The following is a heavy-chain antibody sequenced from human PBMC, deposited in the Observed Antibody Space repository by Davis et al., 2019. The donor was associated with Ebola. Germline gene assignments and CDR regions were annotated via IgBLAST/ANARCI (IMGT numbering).Heavy chain of an antibody. CDR3: TRHVSGDFWYFDL. CDR1: GFSVSDNY. V-gene: IGHV3-53*01. D-gene: IGHD4-17*01. Sequence: PGGSLRLSCAASGFSVSDNYMSWVRQAPGKGLEWVSVIYSGGNTIYADSVKGRLTISRDNSKNTLYLQMNSLRAEDTAVYYCTRHVSGDFWYFDLWGRGTLVTVSS. J-gene: IGHJ2*01. CDR2: IYSGGNT.